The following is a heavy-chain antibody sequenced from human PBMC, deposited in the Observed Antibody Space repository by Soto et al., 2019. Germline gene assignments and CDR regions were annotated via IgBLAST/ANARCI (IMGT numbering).Heavy chain of an antibody. D-gene: IGHD3-10*01. CDR2: LSYDGSNE. CDR3: ARDSYGPEGY. Sequence: GGSLRLSCAASGFTFSNYGMHWVRQAPGKGLEWVALLSYDGSNEYYVDSVKGRFIISRDISKNTLYLQMNSLRAEDTAVYYCARDSYGPEGYWGQGTLVTVSS. J-gene: IGHJ4*02. V-gene: IGHV3-33*01. CDR1: GFTFSNYG.